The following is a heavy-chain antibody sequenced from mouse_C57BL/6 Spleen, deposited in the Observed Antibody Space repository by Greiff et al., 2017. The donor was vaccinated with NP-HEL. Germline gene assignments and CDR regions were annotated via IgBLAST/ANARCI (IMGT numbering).Heavy chain of an antibody. CDR3: ARWYYEYGEAY. V-gene: IGHV1-69*01. CDR2: IDPSDSYT. J-gene: IGHJ3*01. D-gene: IGHD2-4*01. CDR1: GYTFTSHW. Sequence: QVQLQQPGAELVMPGASVKLSCKASGYTFTSHWLHWVKQRPGQGLVWIGEIDPSDSYTNYNQKFKGKSTLTVDKSSSTAYMQLCSLTSEDSAVYYCARWYYEYGEAYWGQGTLVTVAA.